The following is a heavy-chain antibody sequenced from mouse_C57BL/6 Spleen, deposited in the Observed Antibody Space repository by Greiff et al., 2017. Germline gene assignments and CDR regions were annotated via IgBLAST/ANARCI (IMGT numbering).Heavy chain of an antibody. CDR2: INPNNGGT. CDR3: AKIYYYGSSIYYAMDY. D-gene: IGHD1-1*01. Sequence: EVQLQQSGAELVKPGASVKISCKASGYTFTDYYMNWVKQSHGKSLEWIGDINPNNGGTSYNQKFKGKATLTVDKSSSTAYMELRSLTSEDSAVYYCAKIYYYGSSIYYAMDYWGQGTSVTVSS. CDR1: GYTFTDYY. V-gene: IGHV1-26*01. J-gene: IGHJ4*01.